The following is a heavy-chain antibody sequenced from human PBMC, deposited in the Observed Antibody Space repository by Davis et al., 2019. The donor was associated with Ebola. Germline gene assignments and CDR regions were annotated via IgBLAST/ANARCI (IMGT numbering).Heavy chain of an antibody. J-gene: IGHJ4*02. CDR3: ARVRGTGGGGFDY. Sequence: GESLKISCAASGFTFSSYAMSWVRQAPGKGLEWVSGISGNSGSIVYADSVKGRFTISSDHAKNSLYLQMNSLRAEDTAVYYCARVRGTGGGGFDYWGQGTLVTVSS. CDR1: GFTFSSYA. D-gene: IGHD3/OR15-3a*01. V-gene: IGHV3-48*04. CDR2: ISGNSGSI.